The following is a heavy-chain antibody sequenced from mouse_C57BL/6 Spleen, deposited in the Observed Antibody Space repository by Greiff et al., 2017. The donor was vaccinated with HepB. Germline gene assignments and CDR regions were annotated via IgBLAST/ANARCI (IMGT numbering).Heavy chain of an antibody. CDR3: ARWRDDYDGYAMDY. Sequence: VQLQQPGAELVKPGASVKMSCKASGYTFTSYWITWVKQRPGQGLEWIGDIYPGSGSTNYNEKFKSKATLTVDTSSSTAYMQLSSLTSEDSAVYYCARWRDDYDGYAMDYWGQGTSVTVSS. V-gene: IGHV1-55*01. J-gene: IGHJ4*01. D-gene: IGHD2-4*01. CDR1: GYTFTSYW. CDR2: IYPGSGST.